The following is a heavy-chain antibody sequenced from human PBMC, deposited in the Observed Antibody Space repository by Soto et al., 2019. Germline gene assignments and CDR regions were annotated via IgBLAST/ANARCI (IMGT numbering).Heavy chain of an antibody. CDR1: GFTFSSYS. Sequence: EVQLVESGGGLVKPGGSLRLSCAASGFTFSSYSMVWVRQAPGKGLEWVSCISTSSNYIFYGDSVKGRVTISRDNAKKSLYLQMNSLRADDTAVYYCARDTGYSSGQVPESFDIWGQGTMVAVSS. CDR3: ARDTGYSSGQVPESFDI. CDR2: ISTSSNYI. D-gene: IGHD6-19*01. V-gene: IGHV3-21*01. J-gene: IGHJ3*02.